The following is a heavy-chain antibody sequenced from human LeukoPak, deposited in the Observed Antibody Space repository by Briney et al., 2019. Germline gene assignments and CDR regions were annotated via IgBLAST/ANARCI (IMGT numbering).Heavy chain of an antibody. D-gene: IGHD3-22*01. Sequence: SETLSLTCTVSGGSISSSSYFWGWIRQPPGKGLEWIGSIYYSGSTHYTPSLKSRVTIFVDMSKNHFSLRLSSVTAADTAVYYCATVVIDSSGFYSYFYNWGQGTLVTVSS. CDR3: ATVVIDSSGFYSYFYN. J-gene: IGHJ4*02. CDR2: IYYSGST. CDR1: GGSISSSSYF. V-gene: IGHV4-39*02.